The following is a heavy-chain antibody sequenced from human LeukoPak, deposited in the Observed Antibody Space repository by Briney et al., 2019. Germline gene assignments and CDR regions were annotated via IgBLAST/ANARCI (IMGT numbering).Heavy chain of an antibody. Sequence: SETLSLSCAVYGGSFSGYYWSWIRQPPGKGLEWIGEINHSGSTNYNPSLKSRVTISVDTSKNQFSLKLSSVTAADTAVYYCARGRYYYDSSGYYYFDYWGQGTLVTVSS. J-gene: IGHJ4*02. CDR2: INHSGST. D-gene: IGHD3-22*01. V-gene: IGHV4-34*01. CDR3: ARGRYYYDSSGYYYFDY. CDR1: GGSFSGYY.